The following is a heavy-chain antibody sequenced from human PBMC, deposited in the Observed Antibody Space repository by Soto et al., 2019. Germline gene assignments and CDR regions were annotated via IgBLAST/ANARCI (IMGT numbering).Heavy chain of an antibody. Sequence: ASVKVSCTAFGDTFTSFHLHWVRQAPGQGLEWMGIINPSDGDTNYAQRFQGRVTMTSDTSTSTVYMELSSLISEDTATYYCAREPRSNAGCFALFDSWGQGTLVTVSS. CDR1: GDTFTSFH. J-gene: IGHJ4*02. CDR3: AREPRSNAGCFALFDS. V-gene: IGHV1-46*03. CDR2: INPSDGDT. D-gene: IGHD2-8*01.